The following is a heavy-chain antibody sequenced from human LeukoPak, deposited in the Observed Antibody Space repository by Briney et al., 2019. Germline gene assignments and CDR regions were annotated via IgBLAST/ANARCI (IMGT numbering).Heavy chain of an antibody. D-gene: IGHD2-21*01. CDR1: GFSFRTYA. V-gene: IGHV3-23*01. CDR3: SSKLFGDY. J-gene: IGHJ4*02. Sequence: GGSLRLSCAASGFSFRTYAMNWVRQASGKGLEWVSTISSNGGSTYFTDSVKGRFTISRDNSKNTLYLQMNSLRAEDTAIYYCSSKLFGDYWGQGTLVTVSS. CDR2: ISSNGGST.